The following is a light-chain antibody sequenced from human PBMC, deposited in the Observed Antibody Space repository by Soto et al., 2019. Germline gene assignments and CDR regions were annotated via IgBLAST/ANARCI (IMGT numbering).Light chain of an antibody. CDR3: CSYAGSCPLV. Sequence: QSALTQPRSVSGSPGQSVTISCTGTSSDVGGYNYVSWYQQHPSKAPKLMIYDVSKRPSGVPDRFSGSKSGNTAALTISGLQAEDEAEYYRCSYAGSCPLVFGGGTKLTV. CDR2: DVS. J-gene: IGLJ2*01. V-gene: IGLV2-11*01. CDR1: SSDVGGYNY.